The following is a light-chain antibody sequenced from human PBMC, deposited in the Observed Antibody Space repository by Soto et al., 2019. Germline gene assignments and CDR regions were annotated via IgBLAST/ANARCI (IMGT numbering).Light chain of an antibody. Sequence: QSALTQPPSASGSPGQSVTISCTGTSSDIGAYNYVSWYRQYPDKAPKLLVYQVTKRPSGVHDRFSGSKSGNTAALTVSGLQAEDEAVYYCSSYAGRLVVFGGGTKLTVL. V-gene: IGLV2-8*01. CDR3: SSYAGRLVV. J-gene: IGLJ2*01. CDR2: QVT. CDR1: SSDIGAYNY.